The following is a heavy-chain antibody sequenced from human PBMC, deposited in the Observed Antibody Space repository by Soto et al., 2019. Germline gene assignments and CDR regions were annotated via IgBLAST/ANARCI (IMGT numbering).Heavy chain of an antibody. Sequence: QVQLQESGPGLVKPSQTLSLTCTVSGGSISSGGYYWSWIRQHPGKGLEWIGYIYYSGSTYYNPSLKSRVTISVDTSKHQFSLKLSSVTAADTAVYYCARAGDYYDSSGYYLRAFDIWGQGTMVTVSS. CDR3: ARAGDYYDSSGYYLRAFDI. CDR2: IYYSGST. CDR1: GGSISSGGYY. J-gene: IGHJ3*02. V-gene: IGHV4-31*03. D-gene: IGHD3-22*01.